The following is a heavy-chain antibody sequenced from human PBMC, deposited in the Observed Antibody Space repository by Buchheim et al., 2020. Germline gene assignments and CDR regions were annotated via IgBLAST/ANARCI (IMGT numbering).Heavy chain of an antibody. V-gene: IGHV3-66*01. Sequence: EVQLVESGGGLVKPGGSLRLSCAASGFTFSNAWMSWVRQAPGKGLEWVSVIYSGGSTYYADSVKGRFTISRDNSKNTLYLQMNSLRAEDTAVYYCARDLWSGLPLSDDLNYWGQGTL. J-gene: IGHJ4*02. CDR1: GFTFSNAW. CDR2: IYSGGST. CDR3: ARDLWSGLPLSDDLNY. D-gene: IGHD3-3*01.